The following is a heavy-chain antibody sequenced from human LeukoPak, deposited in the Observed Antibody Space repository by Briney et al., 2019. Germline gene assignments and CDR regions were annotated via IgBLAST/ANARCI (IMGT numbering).Heavy chain of an antibody. Sequence: PGGSLRLSCAAPEFTFSSYWMSWVRQAPGKGLEWVANIKQDGSEKYYVDSVKGRFTISRDNAKKSLYLQMNSLRAEDTAVYYCARPSLFYYYDSSGYSEGWFDPWGQGTLVTVSS. CDR2: IKQDGSEK. V-gene: IGHV3-7*01. CDR1: EFTFSSYW. D-gene: IGHD3-22*01. J-gene: IGHJ5*02. CDR3: ARPSLFYYYDSSGYSEGWFDP.